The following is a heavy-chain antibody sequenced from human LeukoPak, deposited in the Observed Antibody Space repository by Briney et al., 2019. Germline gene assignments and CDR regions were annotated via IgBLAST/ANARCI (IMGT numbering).Heavy chain of an antibody. Sequence: GGSLRLSCAGSGFTFSSYSMNWVRQAPGKGLAWVAYISSSSTSIYYADPVKGRFTISRDNAKNSLYLQMNSLRDEDTAVYYCARVKGHSRGTYSFDYWGQGTPVTVSS. CDR1: GFTFSSYS. CDR3: ARVKGHSRGTYSFDY. J-gene: IGHJ4*02. D-gene: IGHD3-16*01. CDR2: ISSSSTSI. V-gene: IGHV3-48*02.